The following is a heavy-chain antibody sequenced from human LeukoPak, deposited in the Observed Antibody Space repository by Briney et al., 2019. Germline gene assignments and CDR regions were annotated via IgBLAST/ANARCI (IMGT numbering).Heavy chain of an antibody. D-gene: IGHD4-17*01. Sequence: PGGSLRLSCAASGVTLSSSAMHWVRRARGRGLESVSAISEYGERTYYRDSVRGRFTISRDNSRNTLYLQMNSLRSEDTALYYCVREDYAGSSWFDPWGQGTQVTVSS. V-gene: IGHV3-64D*06. J-gene: IGHJ5*02. CDR1: GVTLSSSA. CDR3: VREDYAGSSWFDP. CDR2: ISEYGERT.